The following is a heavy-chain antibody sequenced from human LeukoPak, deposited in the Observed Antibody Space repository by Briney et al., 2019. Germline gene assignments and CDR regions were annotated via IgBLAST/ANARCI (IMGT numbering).Heavy chain of an antibody. V-gene: IGHV3-11*04. CDR2: ISSSGSTI. D-gene: IGHD1-26*01. CDR1: GFTFSDYY. Sequence: GGSLRLSCAASGFTFSDYYMNWIRQAPGKGLEWVSYISSSGSTIYYADSVKGRFTISRDNSKNSLYLQMKSLRAEDTALYYCARRGYHDYSGFDYWGQGTLVTVSS. J-gene: IGHJ4*02. CDR3: ARRGYHDYSGFDY.